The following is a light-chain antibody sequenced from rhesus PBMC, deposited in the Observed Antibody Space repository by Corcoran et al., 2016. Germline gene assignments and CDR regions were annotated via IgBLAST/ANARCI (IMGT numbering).Light chain of an antibody. J-gene: IGKJ2*01. V-gene: IGKV1-18*01. Sequence: DIQMTQSTSSLSASVGDTVTITCRASQGISRWLAWYQQKTWKAPKLLIYAATTWQSGVPSRFSCSGSWTDYTFTISSLQPEDVATYYCQHSYCTPYSFGQGTKVEIK. CDR1: QGISRW. CDR2: AAT. CDR3: QHSYCTPYS.